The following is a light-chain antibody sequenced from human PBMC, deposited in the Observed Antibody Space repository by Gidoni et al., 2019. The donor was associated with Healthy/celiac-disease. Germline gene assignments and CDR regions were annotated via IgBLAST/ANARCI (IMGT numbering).Light chain of an antibody. CDR1: QSISSY. Sequence: DISMSQSPSSLSASVEDRVTITCRASQSISSYLNWYQQKPGKAPKLLIYAASSLQSGVPSRFSGSGSGTDFTLTISSLQPEDFATYYCQQSYSTPLTFGGGTKVEIK. CDR2: AAS. J-gene: IGKJ4*01. CDR3: QQSYSTPLT. V-gene: IGKV1-39*01.